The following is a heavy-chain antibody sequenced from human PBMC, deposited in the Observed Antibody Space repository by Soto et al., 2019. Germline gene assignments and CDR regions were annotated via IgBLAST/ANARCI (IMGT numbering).Heavy chain of an antibody. V-gene: IGHV4-61*08. CDR2: FYYTGSI. D-gene: IGHD3-22*01. J-gene: IGHJ4*02. CDR3: ARSMFYSDGTNFSPFEH. CDR1: GGSVSSGDYY. Sequence: QVQLQESGPGLVKPSETLSLTCTVSGGSVSSGDYYWSWIRQPPGKGLEWIGYFYYTGSINYKPSLKSQVTIFIDASKNQFSLRLSSVAAADTAVYYCARSMFYSDGTNFSPFEHWGQGTLVTASS.